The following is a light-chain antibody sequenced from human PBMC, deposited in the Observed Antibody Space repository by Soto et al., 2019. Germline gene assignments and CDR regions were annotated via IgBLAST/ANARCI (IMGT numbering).Light chain of an antibody. CDR3: QQYGSSPLT. Sequence: EIVLTQSPGTLSLSPGERATLSCRASQTVINNYLAWYQHKPCQAPRLLIYGASSRATGIPDRFSGSWCGTDFTLTISRMEPEDFAVYYCQQYGSSPLTFGGGTKVEIK. CDR2: GAS. J-gene: IGKJ4*01. V-gene: IGKV3-20*01. CDR1: QTVINNY.